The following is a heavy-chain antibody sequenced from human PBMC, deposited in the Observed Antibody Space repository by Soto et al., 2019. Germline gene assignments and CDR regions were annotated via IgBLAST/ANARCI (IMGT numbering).Heavy chain of an antibody. CDR3: ARSFVVQLASYYYYGMDV. J-gene: IGHJ6*02. V-gene: IGHV1-69*13. CDR1: GGTFSSYA. CDR2: IIPIFGTA. D-gene: IGHD2-21*01. Sequence: SVKVSCKASGGTFSSYAISWVRQAPGQGLEWMGGIIPIFGTANYAQKFQGRVTITADESTSTAYMELSSLRSEDTAVYYCARSFVVQLASYYYYGMDVWGQGTTVTVSS.